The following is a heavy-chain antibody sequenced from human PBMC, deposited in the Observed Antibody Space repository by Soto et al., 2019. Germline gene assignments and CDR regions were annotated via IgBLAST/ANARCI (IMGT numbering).Heavy chain of an antibody. CDR2: IYPGGVNI. V-gene: IGHV1-46*01. CDR1: GYSFTSHD. CDR3: ARDQSWHDLVWWFYP. J-gene: IGHJ5*02. Sequence: ASVKVACKAIGYSFTSHDMHWVRQAPGQGLEWMGTIYPGGVNIGYAQKFKGRVTMTKDTSTSTVYMELNSLTSEDTAVYYCARDQSWHDLVWWFYPWGQGTLVTVSS. D-gene: IGHD1-1*01.